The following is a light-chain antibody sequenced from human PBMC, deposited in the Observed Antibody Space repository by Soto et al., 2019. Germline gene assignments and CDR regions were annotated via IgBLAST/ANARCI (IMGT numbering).Light chain of an antibody. Sequence: EIVLTQSPATLSLSPGERATLSCRASQSVSSYLAWYQQKPGQAPRLLIYDASNRATGIPARFSGSGSGTAFTLTISSLEPEDFAVYYCQQRSNSRPGYTFGQGTKQEIK. CDR2: DAS. CDR1: QSVSSY. V-gene: IGKV3-11*01. CDR3: QQRSNSRPGYT. J-gene: IGKJ2*01.